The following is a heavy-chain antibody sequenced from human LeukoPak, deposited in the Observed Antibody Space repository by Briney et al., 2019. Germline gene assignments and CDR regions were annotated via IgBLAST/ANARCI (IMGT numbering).Heavy chain of an antibody. CDR3: ARRGDYGGYFDY. V-gene: IGHV4-61*08. D-gene: IGHD4-17*01. Sequence: SQTLSLTCTVSGGSISSGDYYWSWIRQPPGKGLEWIGYIYYSGSTNYNPSLKSRVTISVDTSKNQFSLKLSSVTAADTAVYYCARRGDYGGYFDYWGQGTLVTVSS. CDR1: GGSISSGDYY. J-gene: IGHJ4*02. CDR2: IYYSGST.